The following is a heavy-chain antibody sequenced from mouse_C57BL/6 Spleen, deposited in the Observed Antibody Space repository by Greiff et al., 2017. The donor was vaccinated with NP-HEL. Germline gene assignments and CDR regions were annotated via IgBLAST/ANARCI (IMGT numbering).Heavy chain of an antibody. J-gene: IGHJ2*01. D-gene: IGHD1-1*01. Sequence: QVQLQQSGAELVKPGASVKLSCKASGYTFTEYTIHWVKQRSGQGLEWIGWFYPGSGSIKYNEKFEDKATLTADKSSSTVYMELSRLTSEDSAVYFCARHEGEAYYGSSLYYFDYWGQGTTLTVSS. CDR1: GYTFTEYT. CDR2: FYPGSGSI. V-gene: IGHV1-62-2*01. CDR3: ARHEGEAYYGSSLYYFDY.